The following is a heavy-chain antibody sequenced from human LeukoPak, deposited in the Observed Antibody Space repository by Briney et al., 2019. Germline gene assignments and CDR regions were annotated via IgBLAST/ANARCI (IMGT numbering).Heavy chain of an antibody. CDR1: GYTFTGYY. V-gene: IGHV1-2*02. Sequence: ASVKVSCKASGYTFTGYYMHWVRQAPGQGLEWMGWINPNSGGTNYAQKFQGRVTMTRDTSISTAYMELSRLRSDDTPVYYCARELGRDSSGYYPLDYWGQGTLVTVSS. D-gene: IGHD3-22*01. J-gene: IGHJ4*02. CDR3: ARELGRDSSGYYPLDY. CDR2: INPNSGGT.